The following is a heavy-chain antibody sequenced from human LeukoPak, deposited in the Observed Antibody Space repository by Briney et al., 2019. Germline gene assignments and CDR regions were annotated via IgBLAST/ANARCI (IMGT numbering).Heavy chain of an antibody. J-gene: IGHJ3*02. V-gene: IGHV3-74*01. CDR1: GFTFRNSW. CDR3: AREGDSYYAFDI. Sequence: GGSLRLSCAASGFTFRNSWMHWVRQAPGKGLEWVSRISTYGRGTNYADSVQGRFTISRDNAKNTLYLQMNSLRAEDTAVYYCAREGDSYYAFDIWGQGTMVTVSS. CDR2: ISTYGRGT. D-gene: IGHD1-26*01.